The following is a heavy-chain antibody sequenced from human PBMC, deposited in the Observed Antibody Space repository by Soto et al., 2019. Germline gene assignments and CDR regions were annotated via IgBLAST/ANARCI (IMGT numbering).Heavy chain of an antibody. V-gene: IGHV1-69*01. J-gene: IGHJ4*02. CDR2: IIPIFGTS. CDR3: ARAREYSYGDQYFDY. Sequence: VQLVQSGAEVKKPGSSVKVSCKASGGTFSNYALSWVRQAPGQGLEWMGGIIPIFGTSNYAQKFQGRVTITADESTNTAYMELSSLRSEDTAVYYCARAREYSYGDQYFDYWGQGTLVTVSS. D-gene: IGHD5-18*01. CDR1: GGTFSNYA.